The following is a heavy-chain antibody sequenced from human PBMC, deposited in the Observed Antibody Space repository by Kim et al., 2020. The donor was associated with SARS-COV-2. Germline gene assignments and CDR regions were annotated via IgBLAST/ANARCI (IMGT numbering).Heavy chain of an antibody. D-gene: IGHD3-10*01. Sequence: LKSRVTISVDTSKNQFSLKLSSVTAADTAVYYCARAVTMVRGVIDYFDYWGQGTLVTVSS. J-gene: IGHJ4*02. V-gene: IGHV4-31*02. CDR3: ARAVTMVRGVIDYFDY.